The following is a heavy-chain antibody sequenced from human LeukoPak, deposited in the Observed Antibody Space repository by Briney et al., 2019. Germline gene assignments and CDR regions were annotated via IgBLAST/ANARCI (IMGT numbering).Heavy chain of an antibody. CDR1: GGTFSSYA. J-gene: IGHJ6*03. D-gene: IGHD4-23*01. CDR3: ARNSLPRVYYYYYMDV. V-gene: IGHV1-69*13. CDR2: IIPIFGTA. Sequence: SVKVSCKASGGTFSSYAISWVRQAPGQGLEWMGGIIPIFGTANYAQKFQGRVTITADESTSTAYMDLSSLRSEDTAVYYCARNSLPRVYYYYYMDVWGKGTTVTVSS.